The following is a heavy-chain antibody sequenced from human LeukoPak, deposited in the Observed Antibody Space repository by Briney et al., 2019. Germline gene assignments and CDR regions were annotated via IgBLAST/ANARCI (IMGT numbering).Heavy chain of an antibody. CDR2: ICDDGSNK. V-gene: IGHV3-33*01. D-gene: IGHD3-3*01. CDR3: ARDFSAGTFDS. CDR1: GFTFSSYG. J-gene: IGHJ4*02. Sequence: GGSLRLSCAASGFTFSSYGMHWVRQAPRKGLERAAFICDDGSNKYYADSVKGRFTISRDTSKNTLYLQMNSLRAEDTAVYYCARDFSAGTFDSWGQGTLVTVSS.